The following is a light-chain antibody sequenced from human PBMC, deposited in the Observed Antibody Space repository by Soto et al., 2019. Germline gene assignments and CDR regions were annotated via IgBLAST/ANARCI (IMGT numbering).Light chain of an antibody. CDR3: QQYGSSPQT. V-gene: IGKV3-20*01. CDR2: GAS. CDR1: QSVSSSY. Sequence: EIVLTQSPGTLSLSPGERATLSCRTSQSVSSSYLAWYQQKPGQAPRLLIYGASSRATGIPGRFSGSGSGTDFTLTISRLEPEDFAVYYCQQYGSSPQTFGQGPKVDIK. J-gene: IGKJ1*01.